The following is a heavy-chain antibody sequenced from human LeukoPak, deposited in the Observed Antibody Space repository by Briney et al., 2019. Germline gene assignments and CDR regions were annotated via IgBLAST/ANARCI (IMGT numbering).Heavy chain of an antibody. Sequence: GGSLRLSCAASGFTFSSYWMHWVRQAPGKGLVWVSRINSDGSSTSYADSVKGRFTISRDNAKNTLYLQMNSLRAEDTAVYYCARVLYFEKLSLYRPLDYWGQGTLVAVSS. CDR3: ARVLYFEKLSLYRPLDY. D-gene: IGHD3-16*02. CDR1: GFTFSSYW. V-gene: IGHV3-74*01. J-gene: IGHJ4*02. CDR2: INSDGSST.